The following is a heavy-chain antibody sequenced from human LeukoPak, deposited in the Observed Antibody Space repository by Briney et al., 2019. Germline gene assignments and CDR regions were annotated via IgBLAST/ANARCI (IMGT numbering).Heavy chain of an antibody. V-gene: IGHV1-2*02. D-gene: IGHD5-12*01. CDR1: GYTFTGYY. J-gene: IGHJ6*03. CDR3: ARRRRGLEKQIVATRRVIGYYYCYMDA. Sequence: GASVKVSCKASGYTFTGYYMHWVRQAPGQGLEWMGWINPNSGGTNYAQKFQGRVTMTRDTSISTAYMELSRLRSDDTAVYYCARRRRGLEKQIVATRRVIGYYYCYMDAWGKGTTVTVSS. CDR2: INPNSGGT.